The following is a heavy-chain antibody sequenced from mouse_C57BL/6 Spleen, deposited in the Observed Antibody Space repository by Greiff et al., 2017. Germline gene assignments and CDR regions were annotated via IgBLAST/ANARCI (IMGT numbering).Heavy chain of an antibody. CDR1: GYSITSGYY. Sequence: EVQLQESGPGLVKPSQSLSLTCSVTGYSITSGYYWNWIRQFPGNKLEWMGYISYDGSNNYNPSLKNRISITRDTSKNQFFLKLHSVTTEDTATYYCERVDYGSSPWDAMDYWGQGTSVTVSS. D-gene: IGHD1-1*01. V-gene: IGHV3-6*01. CDR2: ISYDGSN. CDR3: ERVDYGSSPWDAMDY. J-gene: IGHJ4*01.